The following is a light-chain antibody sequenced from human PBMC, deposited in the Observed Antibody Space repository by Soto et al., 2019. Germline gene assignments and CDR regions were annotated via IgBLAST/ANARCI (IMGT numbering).Light chain of an antibody. J-gene: IGKJ4*01. CDR2: DAS. CDR3: QQLST. V-gene: IGKV3-11*01. CDR1: QSVSSY. Sequence: EIVLTQSPATLSLSPGERAALSCRASQSVSSYLVWYQQKPGQAPRLLTYDASNRATGIPARFSGSGTGTDFTLTISSLEPEDFAVYYCQQLSTFGGETKVEIK.